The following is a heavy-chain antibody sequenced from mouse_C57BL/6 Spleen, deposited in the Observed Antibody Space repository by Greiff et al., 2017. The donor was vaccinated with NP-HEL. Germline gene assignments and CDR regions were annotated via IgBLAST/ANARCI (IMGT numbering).Heavy chain of an antibody. CDR2: IRSKSNNYAT. J-gene: IGHJ2*01. D-gene: IGHD3-3*01. Sequence: DVKLQESGGGLVQPKGSLKLSCAASGFSFNTYAMNWVRQAPGKGLEWVARIRSKSNNYATYYADSVKDRFTISRDDSESMLYLQMNNLKTEDTAMYYCVRQERQLGGFDYWGQGTTLTVSS. V-gene: IGHV10-1*01. CDR1: GFSFNTYA. CDR3: VRQERQLGGFDY.